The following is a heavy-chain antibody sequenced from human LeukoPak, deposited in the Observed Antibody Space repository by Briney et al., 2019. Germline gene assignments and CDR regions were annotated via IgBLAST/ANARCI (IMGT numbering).Heavy chain of an antibody. Sequence: SETLSLTCTVSGGSISSGGYYWSWIRQHPGKGLEWIGYIYYSGSTYYNPSLKSRVTISVDTSKNQFPLKLSSVTAADTAVYYCARTMTTEDYYYYMDVWGKGTTVTVSS. J-gene: IGHJ6*03. V-gene: IGHV4-31*03. D-gene: IGHD4-11*01. CDR3: ARTMTTEDYYYYMDV. CDR1: GGSISSGGYY. CDR2: IYYSGST.